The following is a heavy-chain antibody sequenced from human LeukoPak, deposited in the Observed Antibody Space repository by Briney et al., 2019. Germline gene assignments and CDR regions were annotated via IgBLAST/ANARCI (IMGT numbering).Heavy chain of an antibody. Sequence: GGSLSRSCEASGLTFNGYWMSWVRQAPGKGLEWVASIKQDGSDKYYVDSVRGRFTISRDNAKNSLYLQMNSLRAEDTAVYYCASRWGYFDSRGRGTLVTVSS. D-gene: IGHD7-27*01. CDR3: ASRWGYFDS. V-gene: IGHV3-7*05. CDR2: IKQDGSDK. J-gene: IGHJ4*02. CDR1: GLTFNGYW.